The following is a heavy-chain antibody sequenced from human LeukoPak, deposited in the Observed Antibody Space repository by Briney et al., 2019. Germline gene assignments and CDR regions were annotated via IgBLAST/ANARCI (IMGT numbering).Heavy chain of an antibody. CDR2: IYYSGST. J-gene: IGHJ4*02. V-gene: IGHV4-59*01. CDR1: GGSISSYY. CDR3: ARSRTTMIRGSPNWSFDY. D-gene: IGHD3-10*01. Sequence: PSETLCLTRTVSGGSISSYYWSWIRQPPGKGLEWIGYIYYSGSTNYNPSLKSRVIISVDTSKNQFSLKLSSVTAADTAVYYCARSRTTMIRGSPNWSFDYWGQGILVTVSS.